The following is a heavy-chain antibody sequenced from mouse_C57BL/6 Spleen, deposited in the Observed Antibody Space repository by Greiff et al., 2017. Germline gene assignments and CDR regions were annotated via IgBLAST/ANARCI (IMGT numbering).Heavy chain of an antibody. CDR1: GFTFSSYG. Sequence: EVMLVESGGDLVKPGGSLKLSCAASGFTFSSYGMSWVRQTPDKRLEWVATISSGGSYTYYPDSVKGRFTISRDNAKNPLYLQMSSLKSEDTAMYYCARHSGESPWFAYWGQGTLVTVSA. CDR3: ARHSGESPWFAY. D-gene: IGHD6-2*01. CDR2: ISSGGSYT. J-gene: IGHJ3*01. V-gene: IGHV5-6*01.